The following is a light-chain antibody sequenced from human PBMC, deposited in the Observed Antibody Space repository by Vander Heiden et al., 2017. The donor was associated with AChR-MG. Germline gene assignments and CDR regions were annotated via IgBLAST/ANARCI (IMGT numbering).Light chain of an antibody. CDR1: KLGDKY. CDR2: QDS. Sequence: SYELTQSPSVSVSPGQTASITCSGDKLGDKYVCWYQQKAGQSPVVVIYQDSKRPSGIPERFSGSNSGNTATLTISGTQAIDEADYYCQAWDSSADVVFGGGTKLTVL. CDR3: QAWDSSADVV. J-gene: IGLJ2*01. V-gene: IGLV3-1*01.